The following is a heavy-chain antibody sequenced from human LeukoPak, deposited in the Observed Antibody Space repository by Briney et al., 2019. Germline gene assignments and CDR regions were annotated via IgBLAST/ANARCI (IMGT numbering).Heavy chain of an antibody. D-gene: IGHD4/OR15-4a*01. J-gene: IGHJ4*02. V-gene: IGHV3-48*03. Sequence: GGSLRLSCAASGFTFSSYEMNWVRQAPGKGLEWVSYISSSGSTIYYADSVKGRFTISRDNAKNSLYLQMNSLRAEDTAVYYCARVFGAGYSDYWGQGTLVTVSS. CDR2: ISSSGSTI. CDR3: ARVFGAGYSDY. CDR1: GFTFSSYE.